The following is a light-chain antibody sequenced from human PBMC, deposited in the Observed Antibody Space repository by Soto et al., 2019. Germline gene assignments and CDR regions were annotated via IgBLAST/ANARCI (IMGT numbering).Light chain of an antibody. CDR3: SSYTTSNTRQIV. V-gene: IGLV2-14*01. J-gene: IGLJ1*01. Sequence: QSALTQPASVSGSPGQSITISCTGTSSDVGGYNYVSWYQQHPGKAPKFMIYDVSNRPSGVSNRFSGSKSDNTASLTISGLQAEEEADYYCSSYTTSNTRQIVFGTGTKLTVL. CDR2: DVS. CDR1: SSDVGGYNY.